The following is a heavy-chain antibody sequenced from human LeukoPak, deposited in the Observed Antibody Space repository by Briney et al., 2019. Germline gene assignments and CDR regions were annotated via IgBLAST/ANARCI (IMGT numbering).Heavy chain of an antibody. Sequence: SGTLSLTCAVSGGSISSSNWWSWVRQPPGKGLEWIGEIYHSGSTKYNPSLKSRVTISVQKSKNQFSLKLTTVTAADTAVYYCANENRGGSSWYSLASWGQGVLVTVSS. CDR1: GGSISSSNW. CDR2: IYHSGST. V-gene: IGHV4-4*02. CDR3: ANENRGGSSWYSLAS. D-gene: IGHD6-13*01. J-gene: IGHJ5*02.